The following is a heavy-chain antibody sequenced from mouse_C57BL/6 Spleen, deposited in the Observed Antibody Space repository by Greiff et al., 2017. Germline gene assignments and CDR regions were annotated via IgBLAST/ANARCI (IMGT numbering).Heavy chain of an antibody. Sequence: QVQLKESGPELVKPGASVKISCKASGYAFSSSWMNWVKQRPGKGLEWIGRIYPGDGDTNYNGKFKGKATLTADKSSSTAYMQLSSLTSEDSAVYFCAREDDYDMGAYFDDWGQGTTLTVSS. CDR2: IYPGDGDT. J-gene: IGHJ2*01. D-gene: IGHD2-4*01. CDR3: AREDDYDMGAYFDD. V-gene: IGHV1-82*01. CDR1: GYAFSSSW.